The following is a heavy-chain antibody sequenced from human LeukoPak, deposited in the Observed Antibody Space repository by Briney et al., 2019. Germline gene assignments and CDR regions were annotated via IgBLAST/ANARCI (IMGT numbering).Heavy chain of an antibody. CDR1: GGSISTYY. Sequence: SETLSLTCTVSGGSISTYYWSWIRQSPGKGLEWIGYIYYTGSTSYNPSLKSRVAISVDTSKNRFSLKLSSVTAADTAVYYCARATSWSYYYMDVWAKGTTVTVSS. J-gene: IGHJ6*03. CDR2: IYYTGST. V-gene: IGHV4-59*01. CDR3: ARATSWSYYYMDV.